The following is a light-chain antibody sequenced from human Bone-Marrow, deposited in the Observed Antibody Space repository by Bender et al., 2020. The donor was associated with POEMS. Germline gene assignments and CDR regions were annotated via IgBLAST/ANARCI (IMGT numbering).Light chain of an antibody. CDR1: ELGNKH. CDR3: QSYDNSLGGWV. J-gene: IGLJ3*02. CDR2: QDT. V-gene: IGLV3-1*01. Sequence: SYELSQPPSMSVSPGQTASITCSGDELGNKHTYWYQQKAGQSPVLVIYQDTNRPSGVPDRFSGSKSGTSASLAITGLQAEDEGDYYCQSYDNSLGGWVFGGGTKLTVL.